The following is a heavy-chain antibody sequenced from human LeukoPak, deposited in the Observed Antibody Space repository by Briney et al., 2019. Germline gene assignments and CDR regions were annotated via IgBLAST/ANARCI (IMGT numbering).Heavy chain of an antibody. J-gene: IGHJ4*02. V-gene: IGHV4-39*07. CDR1: GGSISSSSYY. D-gene: IGHD4-17*01. Sequence: SETLSLTCTVSGGSISSSSYYWGWIRQPPGKGLEWIGSIYYSGSTYYNPSLKSRVTISVDTSKNQFSLKLSSVTAADTAVYYCARVSGLRCFDYWGQGTLVTVSS. CDR2: IYYSGST. CDR3: ARVSGLRCFDY.